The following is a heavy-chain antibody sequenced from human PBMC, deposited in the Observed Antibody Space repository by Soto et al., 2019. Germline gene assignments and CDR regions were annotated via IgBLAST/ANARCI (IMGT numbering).Heavy chain of an antibody. CDR1: VYTFTGYY. CDR3: AREEYSSSSAGMDV. CDR2: INPNSGGT. Sequence: ASVKVSCTASVYTFTGYYMHWVRQAPGQGLEWMGWINPNSGGTNYAQKFQGWVTMTRDTSISTAYMELSRLRSDDTAVYYCAREEYSSSSAGMDVGGQGTTVTVSS. J-gene: IGHJ6*02. V-gene: IGHV1-2*04. D-gene: IGHD6-6*01.